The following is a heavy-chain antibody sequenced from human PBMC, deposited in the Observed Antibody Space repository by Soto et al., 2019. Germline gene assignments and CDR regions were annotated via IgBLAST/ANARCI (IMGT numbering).Heavy chain of an antibody. CDR2: IDPSGGST. Sequence: GASVKVSCKASGYNFTSYFMHWVRQAPGQGLEWTGIIDPSGGSTSYAQKFQGRVSMTRDTSTSTVYMDLSSLRSEDTAVYYCARLGTVTNCADYWGQGALVTVSS. CDR3: ARLGTVTNCADY. D-gene: IGHD4-4*01. V-gene: IGHV1-46*01. J-gene: IGHJ4*02. CDR1: GYNFTSYF.